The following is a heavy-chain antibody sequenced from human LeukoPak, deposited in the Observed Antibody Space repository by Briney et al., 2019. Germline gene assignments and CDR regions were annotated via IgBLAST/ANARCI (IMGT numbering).Heavy chain of an antibody. Sequence: AGGSLRLSCAASGFTFSDYYMSWIRQAPGKGLEWVSYISSSGSTIYYADSVKGRFTISRDNAKNSLYLQMDSLRAEDTAVYYCARERRGYCSSTSSSWFDPWGQGTLVTVSS. J-gene: IGHJ5*02. CDR1: GFTFSDYY. CDR3: ARERRGYCSSTSSSWFDP. D-gene: IGHD2-2*01. V-gene: IGHV3-11*04. CDR2: ISSSGSTI.